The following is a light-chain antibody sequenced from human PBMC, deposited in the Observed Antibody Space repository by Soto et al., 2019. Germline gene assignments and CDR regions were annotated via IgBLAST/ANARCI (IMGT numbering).Light chain of an antibody. CDR2: DVS. CDR3: CSYAGSSTGV. Sequence: QSVLTQPRSVSGSSGQSVTISCTGTSSDVGAYNSVSWYQHHPGKAPKLLIYDVSKRPSGVPDRFSASKSGNTASLTISGLQAEDEADYYCCSYAGSSTGVFGGGTKVTVL. V-gene: IGLV2-11*01. J-gene: IGLJ3*02. CDR1: SSDVGAYNS.